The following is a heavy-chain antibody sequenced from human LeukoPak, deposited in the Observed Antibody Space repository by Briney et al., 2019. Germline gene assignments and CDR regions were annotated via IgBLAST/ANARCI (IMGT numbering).Heavy chain of an antibody. J-gene: IGHJ6*04. CDR3: AKDRGELYSGHDNYYYGMDV. CDR1: GFTFSSYG. V-gene: IGHV3-30*18. CDR2: ISYDGSNK. Sequence: GRSLRLSCAASGFTFSSYGMHWVRQAPGKGLEWVAVISYDGSNKYYADSVKGRFTISRDNSKNTLYLQVNSLRAEDTAVYYCAKDRGELYSGHDNYYYGMDVWGKGTTVTVSS. D-gene: IGHD5-12*01.